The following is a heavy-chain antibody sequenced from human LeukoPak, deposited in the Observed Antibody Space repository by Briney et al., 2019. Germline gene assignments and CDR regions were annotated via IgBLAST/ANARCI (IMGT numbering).Heavy chain of an antibody. D-gene: IGHD5-18*01. J-gene: IGHJ5*02. CDR2: ISGSGGST. CDR3: AKEIEGYSYVDWFDP. V-gene: IGHV3-23*01. Sequence: PGGSLRLSCAASGFTFSSYAMSWVRQAPGKGLEWVAAISGSGGSTYYADSVKGRFTISRDNSKNTLYLQMNSLRAEDTAVYYCAKEIEGYSYVDWFDPWGQGTLVTVSS. CDR1: GFTFSSYA.